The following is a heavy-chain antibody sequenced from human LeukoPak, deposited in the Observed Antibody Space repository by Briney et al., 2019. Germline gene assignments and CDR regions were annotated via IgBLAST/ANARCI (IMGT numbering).Heavy chain of an antibody. CDR1: GFTFSRYA. D-gene: IGHD3-22*01. J-gene: IGHJ6*02. Sequence: GGSLRLSCAASGFTFSRYALHWVRQAPGKGLEWVAVISYDGSNKYYADSVKGRFTISRDNSKITLYLQMTSLKAEDTAVYYCARNPLTTYYYDSSGLLQENYYYGMDVWGQGTTVTVSS. CDR3: ARNPLTTYYYDSSGLLQENYYYGMDV. V-gene: IGHV3-30-3*01. CDR2: ISYDGSNK.